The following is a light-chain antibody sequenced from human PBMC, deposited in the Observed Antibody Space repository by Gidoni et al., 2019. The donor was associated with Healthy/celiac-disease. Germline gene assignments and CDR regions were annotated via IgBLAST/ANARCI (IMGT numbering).Light chain of an antibody. Sequence: IQLTRSPSFLSASVGDRVTITCRASQGISSYLAWYQQKPGKAPKLLIYAASTLQSGVPSRFSGSGSGTEFTLTISSLQPEDFATYYCQQLNSYLTFGPGTKVDIK. CDR1: QGISSY. CDR3: QQLNSYLT. CDR2: AAS. V-gene: IGKV1-9*01. J-gene: IGKJ3*01.